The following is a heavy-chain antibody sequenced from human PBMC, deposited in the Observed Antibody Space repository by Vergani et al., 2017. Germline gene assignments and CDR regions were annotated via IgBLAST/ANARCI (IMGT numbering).Heavy chain of an antibody. Sequence: QVQLVQSGAEVKKPGASVKVSCKASGYTFTSYGISWVRQAPGQGLEWMGWISAYNGNTNYAQKLQGRVTMTTDTSTSTAYMELRSLGSDDTAVYYCARDGDPGCSSTSCYSSGWGQGTLVTVSS. J-gene: IGHJ4*02. CDR1: GYTFTSYG. D-gene: IGHD2-2*01. CDR2: ISAYNGNT. V-gene: IGHV1-18*01. CDR3: ARDGDPGCSSTSCYSSG.